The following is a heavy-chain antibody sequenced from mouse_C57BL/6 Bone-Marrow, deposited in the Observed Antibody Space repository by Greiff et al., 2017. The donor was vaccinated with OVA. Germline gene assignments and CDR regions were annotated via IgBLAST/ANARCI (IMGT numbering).Heavy chain of an antibody. Sequence: VQLQQSGPELVKPGASVKISCKASGYAFSSSWMNWVKQRPGQGLEWIGRIYPGGGDTNYNGKFKGKATLTADKSSSTAYMQLSSLTSEDSAVYFCGQIYYDDGYWGQGTTLTVSA. CDR2: IYPGGGDT. V-gene: IGHV1-82*01. CDR1: GYAFSSSW. D-gene: IGHD1-1*01. J-gene: IGHJ2*01. CDR3: GQIYYDDGY.